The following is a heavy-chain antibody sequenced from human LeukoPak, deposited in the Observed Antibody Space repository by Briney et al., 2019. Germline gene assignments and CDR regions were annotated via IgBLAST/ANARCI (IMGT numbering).Heavy chain of an antibody. CDR3: TKARCCSSAPCPFDY. Sequence: GGSLRLSCAASGFTFDEYAMYWVRQPPGKGLEWVSGISWDSGSIGYADSVKGRFTISRDNAKNSLYLQMNSLRAEDTALYYCTKARCCSSAPCPFDYWGQGTLVTVSS. D-gene: IGHD2-2*01. CDR2: ISWDSGSI. CDR1: GFTFDEYA. V-gene: IGHV3-9*01. J-gene: IGHJ4*02.